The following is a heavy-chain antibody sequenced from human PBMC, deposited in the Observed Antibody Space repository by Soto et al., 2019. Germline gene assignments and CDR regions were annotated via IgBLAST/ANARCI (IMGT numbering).Heavy chain of an antibody. V-gene: IGHV3-23*01. D-gene: IGHD6-19*01. Sequence: EVQLLESGGGLVQPGGSLRLSCAASGFTFSSYAMSWVRQATGYGLEWVSGISGSGGSTYYSDSVNGRFTIPRDNSKNTLYLQMNSLRAEDTAVYYCAKPLYSSGWSKFDYWGQGTLVTVSS. J-gene: IGHJ4*02. CDR2: ISGSGGST. CDR1: GFTFSSYA. CDR3: AKPLYSSGWSKFDY.